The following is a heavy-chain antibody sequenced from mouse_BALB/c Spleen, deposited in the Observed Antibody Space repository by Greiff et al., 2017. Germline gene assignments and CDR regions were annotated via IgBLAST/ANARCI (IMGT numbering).Heavy chain of an antibody. CDR2: ISSGGST. D-gene: IGHD2-1*01. V-gene: IGHV5-6-5*01. Sequence: EVMLVESGGGLVKPGGSLKLSCAASGFTFSSYAMSWVRQTPEKRLEWVASISSGGSTYYPDSVKGRFTISRDNARNILYLQMSSLRSEDTAMYYCARWDGNYSAWFAYWGQGTLVTVSA. CDR1: GFTFSSYA. CDR3: ARWDGNYSAWFAY. J-gene: IGHJ3*01.